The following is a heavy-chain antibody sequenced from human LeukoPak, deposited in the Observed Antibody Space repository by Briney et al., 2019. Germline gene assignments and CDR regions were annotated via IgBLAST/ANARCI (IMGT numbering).Heavy chain of an antibody. J-gene: IGHJ4*02. CDR2: IKQDGSEK. Sequence: PGGSLRLSCAASGFTFSSYWMSWVRQAPGKGLEWVAHIKQDGSEKYYVDSVKGRFTISRDNARNSLYLQMNSLRAEDTAVYYCARDRFRYCSSTSCSRQCDYWGQGTLVTVSS. CDR3: ARDRFRYCSSTSCSRQCDY. CDR1: GFTFSSYW. V-gene: IGHV3-7*01. D-gene: IGHD2-2*01.